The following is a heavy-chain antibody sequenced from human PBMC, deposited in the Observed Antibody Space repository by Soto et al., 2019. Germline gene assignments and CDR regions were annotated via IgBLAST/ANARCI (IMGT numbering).Heavy chain of an antibody. V-gene: IGHV3-49*03. J-gene: IGHJ4*02. Sequence: PGGSLRLSCTASGFTFGDYAMSWFRQAPGKGLEWVGFIRGKAYGGTTEYAASVKGRFTISRDDSKSIAYLQMNSLKTEDTAVYYCTRDRYSNGWYFIPFDYWGQGTLVTVSS. CDR1: GFTFGDYA. D-gene: IGHD6-19*01. CDR2: IRGKAYGGTT. CDR3: TRDRYSNGWYFIPFDY.